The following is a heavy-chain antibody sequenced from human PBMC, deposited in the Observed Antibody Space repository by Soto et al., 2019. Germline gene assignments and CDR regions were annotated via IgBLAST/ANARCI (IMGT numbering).Heavy chain of an antibody. V-gene: IGHV3-30*18. J-gene: IGHJ4*02. D-gene: IGHD6-19*01. CDR3: AKDAGTYSSGWYDNVDY. CDR2: ISYVGSNK. CDR1: GFTFSSYG. Sequence: QVQLVESGGGVVQPGRSLRLSCAASGFTFSSYGMHWVRQAPGKGLEWVAVISYVGSNKYYADSVKGRFTISRDNSKNTLYLQMNSLRAEDTAVYYCAKDAGTYSSGWYDNVDYWGQGTLVTVSS.